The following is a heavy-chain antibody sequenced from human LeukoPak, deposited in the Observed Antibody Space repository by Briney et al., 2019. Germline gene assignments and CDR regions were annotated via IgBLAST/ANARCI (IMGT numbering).Heavy chain of an antibody. CDR2: IYPGDSDT. J-gene: IGHJ1*01. D-gene: IGHD3-10*01. Sequence: GGPLKTSGKGPGSPFATSTSAGARQLQGKGLEWMGIIYPGDSDTRYSPSFHGQVTMSADKSITTAYLQCSSLKASDTAMYYCTRHGGYGSGSSSSFQHWGQGTLVTVSS. CDR3: TRHGGYGSGSSSSFQH. CDR1: GSPFATST. V-gene: IGHV5-51*01.